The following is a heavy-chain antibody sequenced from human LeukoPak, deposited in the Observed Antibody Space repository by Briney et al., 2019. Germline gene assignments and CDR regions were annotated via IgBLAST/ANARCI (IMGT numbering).Heavy chain of an antibody. CDR1: GGTFSSYA. Sequence: SVKVSCKASGGTFSSYAISWVRQVPGQGLEWMGGIIPIFGTANYAQKFQGRVTITADESTSTAYMELSSLRSEDTAVYYCARKGIERSNWFDPWGQGTLVTVSS. D-gene: IGHD1-26*01. V-gene: IGHV1-69*13. CDR3: ARKGIERSNWFDP. CDR2: IIPIFGTA. J-gene: IGHJ5*02.